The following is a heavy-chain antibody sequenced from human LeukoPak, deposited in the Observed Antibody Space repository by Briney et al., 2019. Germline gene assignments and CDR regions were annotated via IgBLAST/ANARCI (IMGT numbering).Heavy chain of an antibody. CDR1: GFTFSSYA. V-gene: IGHV3-23*01. Sequence: GGSLRLSCAASGFTFSSYAMSWVRQAPGKGLEWVSAISGSGGSTYYADSVKGRFTISRDNSKNTLYLQMNSLRAEDPAVYYCAKDRGYSYGYFDYWGQGTLVTVSS. J-gene: IGHJ4*02. CDR3: AKDRGYSYGYFDY. CDR2: ISGSGGST. D-gene: IGHD5-18*01.